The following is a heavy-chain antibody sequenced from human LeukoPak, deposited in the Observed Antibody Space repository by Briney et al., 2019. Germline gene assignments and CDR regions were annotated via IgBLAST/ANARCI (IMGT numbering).Heavy chain of an antibody. Sequence: GGSLRLSCAVSGITLSNYAMSWVRQAPGKGLEWGAGISGSGGGTHYADSVKGRFTISRDKPKNTLYLQMNNLRAGDTAVYFCAKRGVVIRVILVGFHKEAYYFDSWGQGALVTVSS. CDR1: GITLSNYA. J-gene: IGHJ4*02. V-gene: IGHV3-23*01. CDR3: AKRGVVIRVILVGFHKEAYYFDS. CDR2: ISGSGGGT. D-gene: IGHD3-22*01.